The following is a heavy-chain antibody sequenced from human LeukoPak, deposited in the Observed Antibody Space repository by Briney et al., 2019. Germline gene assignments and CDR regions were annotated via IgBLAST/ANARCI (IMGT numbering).Heavy chain of an antibody. D-gene: IGHD6-19*01. CDR2: ISGSGGST. CDR3: AKDLGGCGWYPYYYYYGMDV. J-gene: IGHJ6*02. CDR1: GFTFSSYA. V-gene: IGHV3-23*01. Sequence: PGGSLRLSCAASGFTFSSYAMSWVRQAPGKGLEWVSAISGSGGSTYYADSVKGRFTISRDNSKNTLYLQMNSLRAEDTAVYYCAKDLGGCGWYPYYYYYGMDVWGQGTTVTVSS.